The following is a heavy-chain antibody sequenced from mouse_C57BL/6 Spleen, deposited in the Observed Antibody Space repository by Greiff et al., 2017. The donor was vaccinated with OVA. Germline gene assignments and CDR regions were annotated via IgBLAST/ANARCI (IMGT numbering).Heavy chain of an antibody. D-gene: IGHD2-3*01. Sequence: QVQLKESGPELVKPGASVKISCKASGYSFTSYYIHWVKQRPGQGLEWIGWIYPGSGNTKYNEKFKGKATLTADTSSSTAYMQLSSLTSEDSAVYYCARHDGYSGYFDYWGQGTTLTVSS. CDR3: ARHDGYSGYFDY. CDR2: IYPGSGNT. V-gene: IGHV1-66*01. CDR1: GYSFTSYY. J-gene: IGHJ2*01.